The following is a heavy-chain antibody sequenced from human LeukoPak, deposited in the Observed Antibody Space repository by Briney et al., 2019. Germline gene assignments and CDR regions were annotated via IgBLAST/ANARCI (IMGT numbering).Heavy chain of an antibody. CDR3: AKRGVVA. V-gene: IGHV3-23*01. D-gene: IGHD3-16*01. J-gene: IGHJ4*02. Sequence: GGSLRLSCAASGFTVSSNYMSWVRQAPGKGLEWLSGVSPPGGGTYYADSVKGRFTISRDDSKKTLYLQMNSLKAEDTAVYYCAKRGVVAGGQGTLVTVSS. CDR1: GFTVSSNY. CDR2: VSPPGGGT.